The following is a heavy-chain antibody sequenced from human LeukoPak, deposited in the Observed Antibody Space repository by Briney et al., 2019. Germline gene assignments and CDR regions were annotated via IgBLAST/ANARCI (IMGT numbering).Heavy chain of an antibody. Sequence: GGSLRLPCAASGFTFSSYSMNWVRQAPGKGLEWVSSISSSGSYIYYADSVKGRFTISRDNAKNSLYLQMNSLRAEDTAVYYCASAPYYDFWSGYQNTFDYWGQGTLVTVSS. V-gene: IGHV3-21*01. CDR1: GFTFSSYS. J-gene: IGHJ4*02. D-gene: IGHD3-3*01. CDR2: ISSSGSYI. CDR3: ASAPYYDFWSGYQNTFDY.